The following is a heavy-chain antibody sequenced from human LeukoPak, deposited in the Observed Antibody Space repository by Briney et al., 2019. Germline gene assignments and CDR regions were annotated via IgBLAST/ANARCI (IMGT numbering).Heavy chain of an antibody. Sequence: PGGSLRLSCVASGSNFSNYWMNWVRQAPGKGLEWVANIKPDGGEQYYVDSVKGRFTISRDNADNSLYLQLSSLRAEDTAVYYCAREQRTFDYWGQGILVTVSS. CDR2: IKPDGGEQ. J-gene: IGHJ4*02. V-gene: IGHV3-7*03. CDR3: AREQRTFDY. D-gene: IGHD5-24*01. CDR1: GSNFSNYW.